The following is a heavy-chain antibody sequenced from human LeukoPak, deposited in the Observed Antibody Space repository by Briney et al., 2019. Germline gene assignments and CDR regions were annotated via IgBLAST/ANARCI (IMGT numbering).Heavy chain of an antibody. D-gene: IGHD3-16*02. CDR3: AKDGVILAPGIYWYMDV. V-gene: IGHV3-30*02. Sequence: GGSLRLSCVGSTFTFSDYGMHWVRQAPGKGLEWVAFIRYDGTKTYYADSAKGRFTISRDNSKNTLYLEMNSLRAEDTDVFYCAKDGVILAPGIYWYMDVWGRGTTVTVSS. J-gene: IGHJ6*03. CDR1: TFTFSDYG. CDR2: IRYDGTKT.